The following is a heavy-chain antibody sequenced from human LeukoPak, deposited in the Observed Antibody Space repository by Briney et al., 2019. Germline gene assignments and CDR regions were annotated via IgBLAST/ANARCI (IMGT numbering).Heavy chain of an antibody. J-gene: IGHJ4*02. Sequence: GSLRLSCADSRFTFSSYAMNWVRQAPGKGLEWVSAITGSGGRTYYADSVKGRFTISRDNSKNTLYLQMNSLRAEDTAIYYCAKEYTGTFSPFPSYFDNWGQGTLVTVSS. CDR3: AKEYTGTFSPFPSYFDN. V-gene: IGHV3-23*01. D-gene: IGHD1-26*01. CDR1: RFTFSSYA. CDR2: ITGSGGRT.